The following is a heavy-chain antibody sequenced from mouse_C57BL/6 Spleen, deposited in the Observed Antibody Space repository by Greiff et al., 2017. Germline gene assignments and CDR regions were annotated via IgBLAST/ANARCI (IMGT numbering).Heavy chain of an antibody. D-gene: IGHD1-1*01. CDR2: IHPNSGST. CDR3: ARDYGSRDWFAY. Sequence: VQLQQPGAELVKPGASVKLSCKASGYTFTSYWMHWVKQRPGQGLEWIGMIHPNSGSTNYNEKFKSKATLTVDKSSSTAYMQLSSLTSEDSAVYCCARDYGSRDWFAYWGQGTLVTDSA. J-gene: IGHJ3*01. CDR1: GYTFTSYW. V-gene: IGHV1-64*01.